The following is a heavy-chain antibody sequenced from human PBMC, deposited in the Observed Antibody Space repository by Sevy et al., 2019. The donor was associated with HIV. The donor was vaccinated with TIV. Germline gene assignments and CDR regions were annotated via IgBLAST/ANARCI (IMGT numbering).Heavy chain of an antibody. CDR1: GFTFSDHY. Sequence: GGSLRLSCAASGFTFSDHYMDWVRQAPGKGLEWVGRTRNKANSYTTEYAASVKGRFTISSDDSTNSLNLQMNSLKTEDTALYYWARGGVGDYGDYVSLIDYYYYYGMDVWGQGTTVTVSS. V-gene: IGHV3-72*01. D-gene: IGHD4-17*01. CDR2: TRNKANSYTT. CDR3: ARGGVGDYGDYVSLIDYYYYYGMDV. J-gene: IGHJ6*02.